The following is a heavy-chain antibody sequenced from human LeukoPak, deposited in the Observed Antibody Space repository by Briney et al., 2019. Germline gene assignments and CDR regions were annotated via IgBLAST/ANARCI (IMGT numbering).Heavy chain of an antibody. J-gene: IGHJ4*02. Sequence: ASVKVSCKASGYTFTGHYLHWVRQAPGQGLEWMGWIDPNTGGTNCVQKFQGRVTMTRDTSITTVYMELSRLRSDDTAVYYCARLQQLINDYWGQGTLVTVSS. CDR2: IDPNTGGT. V-gene: IGHV1-2*02. CDR1: GYTFTGHY. D-gene: IGHD6-13*01. CDR3: ARLQQLINDY.